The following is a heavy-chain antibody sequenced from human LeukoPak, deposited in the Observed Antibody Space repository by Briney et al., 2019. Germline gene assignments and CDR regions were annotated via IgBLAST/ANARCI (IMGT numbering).Heavy chain of an antibody. Sequence: ESSETLSLTCTVSGGSINSHYWGWIRQPPGKGLEYIGYIYYSGNTNYNPSLKSRVTISVDTSKNQFSLKLSSVTAADTAVYYCAHLMTTYNYYYYMDVWGKGTTVTVSS. V-gene: IGHV4-59*11. CDR1: GGSINSHY. D-gene: IGHD4-11*01. J-gene: IGHJ6*03. CDR2: IYYSGNT. CDR3: AHLMTTYNYYYYMDV.